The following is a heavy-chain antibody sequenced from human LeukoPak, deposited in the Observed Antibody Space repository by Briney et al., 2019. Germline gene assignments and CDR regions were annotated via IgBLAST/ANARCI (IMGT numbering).Heavy chain of an antibody. D-gene: IGHD6-19*01. CDR3: ASVTAVAGGEFDY. CDR2: INPNSGGT. J-gene: IGHJ4*02. CDR1: GYTFTGYY. Sequence: ASVKVSCKASGYTFTGYYMHWVRQAPGQGLEWMGWINPNSGGTNYAQKFQGRVTMTRDTSISTAYMELSRLRSDDTAVYYCASVTAVAGGEFDYWGQGTLVTVSS. V-gene: IGHV1-2*02.